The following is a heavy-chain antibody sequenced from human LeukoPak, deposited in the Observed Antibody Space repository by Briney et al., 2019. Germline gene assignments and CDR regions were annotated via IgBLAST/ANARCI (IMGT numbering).Heavy chain of an antibody. Sequence: GASVKVSCKVSGYTLTELSMHWVRQAPGKGLEWMGGFDPEDGETIYAQKFQGRVTMTEDTSTDTAYMELSRLRSDDTAVYYCARRTRNYYDSSGYPIRYFDYWGQGTLVTVSS. J-gene: IGHJ4*02. CDR3: ARRTRNYYDSSGYPIRYFDY. CDR1: GYTLTELS. V-gene: IGHV1-24*01. D-gene: IGHD3-22*01. CDR2: FDPEDGET.